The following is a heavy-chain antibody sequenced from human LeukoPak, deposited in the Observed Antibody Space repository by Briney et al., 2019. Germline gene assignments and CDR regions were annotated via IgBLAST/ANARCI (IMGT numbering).Heavy chain of an antibody. V-gene: IGHV4-34*01. CDR1: GFTFSSYE. CDR2: INHSGST. Sequence: GSLRLSCAASGFTFSSYEMNWVRQPPGKGLEWIGEINHSGSTNYNPSLKSRVTISVDTSKNQFSLKLSSVTAADTAVYYCARRPGSTWSRYSYGPYYYFDYWGQGTLVTVSS. J-gene: IGHJ4*02. D-gene: IGHD5-18*01. CDR3: ARRPGSTWSRYSYGPYYYFDY.